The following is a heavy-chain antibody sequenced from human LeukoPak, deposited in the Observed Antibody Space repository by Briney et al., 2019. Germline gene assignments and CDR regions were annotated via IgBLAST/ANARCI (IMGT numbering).Heavy chain of an antibody. CDR3: ARSEIAAAGTGPFDY. CDR1: GYTFTSYG. Sequence: ASVKVSCKASGYTFTSYGISWVRQAPGQGLEWMGWISAYNGNTNYAQKLQGRVTMTTDTSTSTAYMELRSLRSDDTAVYYCARSEIAAAGTGPFDYWGQGTLVTVSS. CDR2: ISAYNGNT. J-gene: IGHJ4*02. D-gene: IGHD6-13*01. V-gene: IGHV1-18*01.